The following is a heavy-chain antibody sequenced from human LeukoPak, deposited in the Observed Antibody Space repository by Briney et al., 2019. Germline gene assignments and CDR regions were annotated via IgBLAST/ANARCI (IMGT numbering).Heavy chain of an antibody. V-gene: IGHV1-69*05. J-gene: IGHJ3*02. Sequence: SVKVSCKASGGTFSSYAMNWVRQAPGQGLEWMGRIFPIFGKTNYAQKFQGRVTTTKDESTSTAYMELSSLRSEDTAVYYCARDRGERGSSWSLPAHGFDIWGQGTMVTVSS. CDR2: IFPIFGKT. CDR1: GGTFSSYA. CDR3: ARDRGERGSSWSLPAHGFDI. D-gene: IGHD6-13*01.